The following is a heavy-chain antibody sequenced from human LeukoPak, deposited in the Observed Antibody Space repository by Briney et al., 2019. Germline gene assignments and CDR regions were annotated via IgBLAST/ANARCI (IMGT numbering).Heavy chain of an antibody. D-gene: IGHD1-7*01. Sequence: SETLSLTCTVSGCSISSGSYYWSWIRQPAGKGLEWIGRIYTSGSTDYNPSLKSRVTMSVDTSKNQFSLKLSSVTAADTAVYYCASGVRTSFDYWGRGTLVTVPS. CDR3: ASGVRTSFDY. CDR1: GCSISSGSYY. V-gene: IGHV4-61*02. J-gene: IGHJ4*02. CDR2: IYTSGST.